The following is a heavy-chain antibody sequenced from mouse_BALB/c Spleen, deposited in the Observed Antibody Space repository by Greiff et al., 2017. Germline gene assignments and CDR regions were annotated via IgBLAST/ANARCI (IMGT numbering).Heavy chain of an antibody. CDR2: IWAGGST. J-gene: IGHJ4*01. CDR3: ARDSHIYYYGSSYGDAMDY. Sequence: QVQLKESGPGLVAPSQSLSITCTVSGFSLTSYGVHWVRQPPGKGLEWLGVIWAGGSTNYNSALMSRLSISKDNSKSQVFLKMNSLQTDDTAMYYCARDSHIYYYGSSYGDAMDYWGQGTSVTVSS. CDR1: GFSLTSYG. D-gene: IGHD1-1*01. V-gene: IGHV2-9*02.